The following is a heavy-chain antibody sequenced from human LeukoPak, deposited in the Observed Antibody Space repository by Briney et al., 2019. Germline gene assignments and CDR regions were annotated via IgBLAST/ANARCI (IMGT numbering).Heavy chain of an antibody. CDR2: ISSSSSTI. Sequence: PGGSLRLSCAASGFTFSSYNMNWVRQAPGKGLEWVSYISSSSSTIYYADSVKGRFTISRDNAKNSLYLQMNSLRAEDTAVYYCARGRDDIVGATSYYYYYYMDVWGKGTTVTVSS. J-gene: IGHJ6*03. CDR1: GFTFSSYN. V-gene: IGHV3-48*01. CDR3: ARGRDDIVGATSYYYYYYMDV. D-gene: IGHD1-26*01.